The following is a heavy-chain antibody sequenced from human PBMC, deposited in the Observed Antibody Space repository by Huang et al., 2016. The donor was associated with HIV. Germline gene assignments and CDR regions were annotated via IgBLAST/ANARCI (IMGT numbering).Heavy chain of an antibody. Sequence: QVQLQQWGAELLKPSETLSLTCAVSGGSFSGHYWTWIRQPPGRGLEWSGEISDRGSTTYNPSLKRRVTISGDTSQSQFSLKLNSVTAADTAIYYCARMFKYDSGGYWGNDAFDIWGQGTMVTVSS. V-gene: IGHV4-34*02. CDR3: ARMFKYDSGGYWGNDAFDI. J-gene: IGHJ3*02. CDR1: GGSFSGHY. D-gene: IGHD3-22*01. CDR2: ISDRGST.